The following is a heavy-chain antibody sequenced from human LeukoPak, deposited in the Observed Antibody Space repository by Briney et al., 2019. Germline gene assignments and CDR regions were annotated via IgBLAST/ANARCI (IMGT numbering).Heavy chain of an antibody. J-gene: IGHJ4*02. Sequence: GGSLRLSCAASGFTFSSYAMSWVRQAPGKGLEWVSAISGSGGSTYYADSVKGRFTISRDNSKNTPYLQMNSLRAEDTAVYYCEKDRLRYFDWLDHFDYWGQGTLVTVSS. CDR2: ISGSGGST. CDR1: GFTFSSYA. V-gene: IGHV3-23*01. CDR3: EKDRLRYFDWLDHFDY. D-gene: IGHD3-9*01.